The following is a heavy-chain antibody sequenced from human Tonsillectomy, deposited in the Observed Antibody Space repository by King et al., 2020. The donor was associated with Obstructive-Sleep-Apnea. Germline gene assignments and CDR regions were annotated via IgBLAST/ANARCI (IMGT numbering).Heavy chain of an antibody. V-gene: IGHV4-34*01. CDR3: ANIVVVTAIPSWSDP. Sequence: VQLQQWGAGLLKPSETLSLTCAVYGGSFSGYYWSWIRQPPGKGLEWIGEINHSGSTNYNPSLKSRVTISVDTSKNQFSLKLSSVTAADTAVYYCANIVVVTAIPSWSDPWGQGTLVTVSS. CDR1: GGSFSGYY. J-gene: IGHJ5*02. D-gene: IGHD2-21*02. CDR2: INHSGST.